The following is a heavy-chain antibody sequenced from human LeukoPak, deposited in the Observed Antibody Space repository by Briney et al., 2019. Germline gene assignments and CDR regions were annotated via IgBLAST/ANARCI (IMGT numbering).Heavy chain of an antibody. CDR3: ARSTVAATVAFDI. Sequence: GGSLRLSCAASGFTFSSYTMNWVRQAPGKGLEWVSSISSSSSYIYYADSVKGRFTISRDNAKNSLYLQMNSLGAEDTAVYYCARSTVAATVAFDIWAKGQWSPSLQ. D-gene: IGHD6-19*01. J-gene: IGHJ3*02. V-gene: IGHV3-21*01. CDR1: GFTFSSYT. CDR2: ISSSSSYI.